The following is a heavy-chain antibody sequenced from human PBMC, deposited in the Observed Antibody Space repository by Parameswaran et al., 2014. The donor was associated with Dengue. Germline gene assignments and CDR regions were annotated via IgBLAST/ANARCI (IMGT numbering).Heavy chain of an antibody. J-gene: IGHJ6*02. V-gene: IGHV3-48*03. CDR3: ARDPRSSTRETYYYGMDV. Sequence: KWIRQPPGKGLEWVSYISSSGSTIYYADSVKGRFTISRDNAKNSLYLQMNSLRAEDTAVYYCARDPRSSTRETYYYGMDVWGQGTTVTVSS. D-gene: IGHD6-13*01. CDR2: ISSSGSTI.